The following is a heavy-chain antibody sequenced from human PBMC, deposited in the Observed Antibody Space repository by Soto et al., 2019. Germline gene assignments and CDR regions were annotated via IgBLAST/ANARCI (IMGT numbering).Heavy chain of an antibody. CDR3: ARGLTTVTTLGYYYYGMDV. CDR1: GYTFTSYD. J-gene: IGHJ6*02. V-gene: IGHV1-8*01. D-gene: IGHD4-4*01. CDR2: MNPNSGNT. Sequence: ASVKVSCKASGYTFTSYDINWVRQATGQGLEWIGWMNPNSGNTGYAQKFQGRVTMTRNTSISTAYMELSSLRSEDTAVYYCARGLTTVTTLGYYYYGMDVWGQGTTVTVSS.